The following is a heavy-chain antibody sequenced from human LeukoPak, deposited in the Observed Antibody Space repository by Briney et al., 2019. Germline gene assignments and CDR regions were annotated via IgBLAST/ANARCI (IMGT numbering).Heavy chain of an antibody. CDR2: IYYSGST. CDR3: ARANCSGGSCYPRYYYYGMDV. D-gene: IGHD2-15*01. V-gene: IGHV4-31*03. J-gene: IGHJ6*02. CDR1: GGSISSGGYY. Sequence: SQTLSLTCTVSGGSISSGGYYWSWIRQHPGKGLGWIGYIYYSGSTYYNPSLKSRVTISVDTSKNQSSLKLSSVTAADTAVYYCARANCSGGSCYPRYYYYGMDVWGQGTTVTVSS.